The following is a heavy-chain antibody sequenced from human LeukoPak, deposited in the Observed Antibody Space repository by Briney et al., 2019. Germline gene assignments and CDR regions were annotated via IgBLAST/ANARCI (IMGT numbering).Heavy chain of an antibody. Sequence: PGGSLRLSCAPSGFTFSTYGMHWVRQAPGKGLEWVAFRRYDGSSEYYADSVKGRFTLSRDNSKNTLYLQMSSLRADDTAVYYCARNSGRYFYYYYMDVWGKGTTVTVSS. CDR2: RRYDGSSE. CDR3: ARNSGRYFYYYYMDV. CDR1: GFTFSTYG. V-gene: IGHV3-30*02. D-gene: IGHD1-26*01. J-gene: IGHJ6*03.